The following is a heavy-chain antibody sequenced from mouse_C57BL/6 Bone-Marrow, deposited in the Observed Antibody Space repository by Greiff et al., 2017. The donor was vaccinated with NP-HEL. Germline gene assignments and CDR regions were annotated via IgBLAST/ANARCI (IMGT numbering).Heavy chain of an antibody. V-gene: IGHV14-4*01. CDR1: GFNIKDDY. D-gene: IGHD6-2*01. CDR2: IDPENGDT. J-gene: IGHJ3*01. CDR3: TTRFGSLAWFAY. Sequence: EVQLQQSGAELVRPGASVKLSCTASGFNIKDDYMHWVKQRPEQGLEWIGWIDPENGDTEYASKFQGKATITADTSSNTAYLQLSSLTSEDTAVYYCTTRFGSLAWFAYWGQGTLVTVSA.